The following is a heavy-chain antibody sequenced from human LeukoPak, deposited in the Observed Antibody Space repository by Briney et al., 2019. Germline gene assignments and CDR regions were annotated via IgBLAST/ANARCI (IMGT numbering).Heavy chain of an antibody. V-gene: IGHV4-39*01. CDR3: ARHSSYVSPFRA. D-gene: IGHD2/OR15-2a*01. CDR2: IYYSGST. CDR1: GGSTSNTSYY. J-gene: IGHJ5*02. Sequence: SETLSLTCTVSGGSTSNTSYYWGWIRQPPGKGLEWIGRIYYSGSTYYNPSLKSRVTISVDTSKNQFSLKLSTVTAADTAVYYCARHSSYVSPFRAWGRGPLVTVSP.